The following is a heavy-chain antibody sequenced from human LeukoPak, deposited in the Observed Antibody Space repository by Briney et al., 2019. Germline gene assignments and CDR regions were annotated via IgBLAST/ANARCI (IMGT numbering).Heavy chain of an antibody. V-gene: IGHV4-34*01. J-gene: IGHJ5*02. Sequence: PSETLSLTCAVSGGSISSGGYYWSWIRQPPGKGLEWIGEINHSGSTNYNPSLKSRVTISVDTSKNQFSLKLSSVTAADTAVYYCARKNGRIVAGIFGRWGNWFDPWGQGTLVTVSS. CDR1: GGSISSGGYY. CDR2: INHSGST. CDR3: ARKNGRIVAGIFGRWGNWFDP. D-gene: IGHD6-19*01.